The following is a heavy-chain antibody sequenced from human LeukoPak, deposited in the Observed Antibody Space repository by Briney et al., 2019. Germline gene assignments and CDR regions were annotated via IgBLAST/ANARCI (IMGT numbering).Heavy chain of an antibody. D-gene: IGHD1-26*01. V-gene: IGHV3-9*01. CDR1: DFTFSFYW. CDR3: AISGSYYGWFDP. Sequence: LPGGSLRLSCVASDFTFSFYWMTWVRQAPGKGLEWVSGISWNSGSIGYADSVKGRFTISRDNAKNSLYLQMNSLRAEDTALYYCAISGSYYGWFDPWGQGTLVTVSS. J-gene: IGHJ5*02. CDR2: ISWNSGSI.